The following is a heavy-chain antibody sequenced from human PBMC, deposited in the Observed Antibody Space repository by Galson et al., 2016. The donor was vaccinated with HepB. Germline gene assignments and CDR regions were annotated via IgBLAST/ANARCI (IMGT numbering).Heavy chain of an antibody. D-gene: IGHD3-3*01. CDR3: ARGQHKTTFGVTINNHYYMDV. CDR2: INSDGSST. V-gene: IGHV3-74*01. Sequence: SLRLSCATSGFIFSSYSMNWVRQAPGKGLEWVSRINSDGSSTSYADSVKGRFTISRDNTKNTLYLQMNSLRAEDTAVYYCARGQHKTTFGVTINNHYYMDVWGKGTTVTVSS. CDR1: GFIFSSYS. J-gene: IGHJ6*03.